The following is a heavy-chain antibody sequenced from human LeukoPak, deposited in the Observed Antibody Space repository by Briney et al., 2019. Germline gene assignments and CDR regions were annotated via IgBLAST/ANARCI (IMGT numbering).Heavy chain of an antibody. CDR2: ISGSGGST. J-gene: IGHJ4*02. D-gene: IGHD1-26*01. CDR1: GLTFSSYA. V-gene: IGHV3-23*01. Sequence: GGSLRLSYAASGLTFSSYAMSWVRQAPGKGLEWVSAISGSGGSTYYADSVKGRFTISRDNSKNTLYLQMNSLRAEDTAVYYCAKGDSGSYYKDPYYFDYWGQGTLVTVSS. CDR3: AKGDSGSYYKDPYYFDY.